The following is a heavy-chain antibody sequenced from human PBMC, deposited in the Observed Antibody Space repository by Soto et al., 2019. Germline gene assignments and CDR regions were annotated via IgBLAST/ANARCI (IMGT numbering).Heavy chain of an antibody. CDR1: GFICSSYD. CDR2: ILVDGRT. CDR3: AKATATGGGAFDI. Sequence: GGSLRLSCAASGFICSSYDMSWVRQAPGKGLEWVSTILVDGRTFYSDSVKGRFTISRDGSTNTVFLQMNSLTAGDTAVYYCAKATATGGGAFDICGQGTMVPVSS. V-gene: IGHV3-23*01. J-gene: IGHJ3*02. D-gene: IGHD2-8*02.